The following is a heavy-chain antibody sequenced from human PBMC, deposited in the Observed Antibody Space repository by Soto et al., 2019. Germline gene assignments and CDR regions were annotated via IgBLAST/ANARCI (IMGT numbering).Heavy chain of an antibody. V-gene: IGHV4-30-2*01. CDR2: IYHSGST. D-gene: IGHD6-19*01. CDR1: GGSISSGGYS. J-gene: IGHJ4*02. CDR3: ARAGGLGAVAVDY. Sequence: QLQLQESGSGLVKPSQTLSLTCAVSGGSISSGGYSWSWIRQPPGKGLEWIGYIYHSGSTYYNPSIKSRVTISVDRSKNQFSLKRSSVTAADTAVYYWARAGGLGAVAVDYWGQGTLVTVSS.